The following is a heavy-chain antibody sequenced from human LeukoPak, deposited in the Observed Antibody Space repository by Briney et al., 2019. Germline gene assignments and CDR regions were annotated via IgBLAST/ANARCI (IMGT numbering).Heavy chain of an antibody. D-gene: IGHD3-9*01. CDR2: ISSRSTTS. CDR1: GFAFGVYN. J-gene: IGHJ4*02. Sequence: GGSLRLSCVASGFAFGVYNMNWVRQAPGKGLEWISYISSRSTTSYYSDSVKGRFTVSRDNAKNTLFLQMNSLRAEDTAMYYCAKPKLYYDILTANFDYWGQGTLVTVSS. CDR3: AKPKLYYDILTANFDY. V-gene: IGHV3-48*01.